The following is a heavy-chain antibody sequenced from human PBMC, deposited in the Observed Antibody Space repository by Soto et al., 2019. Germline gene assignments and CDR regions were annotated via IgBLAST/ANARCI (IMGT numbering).Heavy chain of an antibody. CDR3: ARDSGGAAFDI. D-gene: IGHD2-15*01. CDR1: GGTLSSYT. CDR2: INPILGIA. J-gene: IGHJ3*02. V-gene: IGHV1-69*04. Sequence: GASVKVSCKASGGTLSSYTISWVRQAPGQGLEWMGRINPILGIANYAQKFQGRVTITADKSTSTAYMDLSSLRSEDTALYYCARDSGGAAFDIWGQGTMVTVSS.